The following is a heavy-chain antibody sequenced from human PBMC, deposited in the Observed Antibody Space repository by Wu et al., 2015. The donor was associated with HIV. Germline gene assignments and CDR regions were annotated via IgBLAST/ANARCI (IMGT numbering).Heavy chain of an antibody. CDR3: AREGVQAASGFDL. CDR2: ISAYDYNT. J-gene: IGHJ2*01. D-gene: IGHD6-13*01. V-gene: IGHV1-18*01. Sequence: QVHLVQSGAEVKKPGASVKVSCKASGYTFTNYGFSWVRQAPGQGLEWMGWISAYDYNTNYAQKLQGRVTMTTDTSTSTVYMELKSLRSDDTAVYYCAREGVQAASGFDLWGRGTLVTVSS. CDR1: GYTFTNYG.